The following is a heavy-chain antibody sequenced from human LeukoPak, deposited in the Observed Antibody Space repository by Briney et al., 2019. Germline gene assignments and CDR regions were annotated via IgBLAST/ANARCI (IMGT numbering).Heavy chain of an antibody. CDR3: ARNLPAADY. J-gene: IGHJ4*02. CDR2: ISSTSSII. CDR1: GSTFSSHT. Sequence: PGGSLRLSCAASGSTFSSHTMSWVRQAPGKGLERISYISSTSSIIYYADSVKGRFTTSRDNAKNSLYLQMSSLRAEDTAVYYCARNLPAADYWGQGTLVTVSS. V-gene: IGHV3-48*04. D-gene: IGHD2-2*01.